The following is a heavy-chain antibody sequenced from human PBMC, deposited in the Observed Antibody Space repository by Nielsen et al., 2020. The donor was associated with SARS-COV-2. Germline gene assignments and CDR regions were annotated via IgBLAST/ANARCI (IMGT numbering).Heavy chain of an antibody. CDR2: IIPIFGTA. J-gene: IGHJ6*03. V-gene: IGHV1-69*01. CDR3: ARSFTVTTFHYYYYYMDV. Sequence: WERQAPGQGLEWMGGIIPIFGTANYAQKFQGRVTITADESTSTAYMELSSLRSEDTAVYYCARSFTVTTFHYYYYYMDVWGKGTTVTVSS. D-gene: IGHD4-11*01.